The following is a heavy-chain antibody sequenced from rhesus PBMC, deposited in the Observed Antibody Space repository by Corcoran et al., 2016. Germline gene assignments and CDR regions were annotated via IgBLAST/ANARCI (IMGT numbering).Heavy chain of an antibody. CDR3: ARGVGYSYSFDY. Sequence: QVQLQESGPGLVKPSEILSLTCAVSGYSISSGYGWSWIRQPPGKGLEWIGYIGGSSGTTNYNPSLKSRVTISKDTSKNQFSLKLSSVTAADTAVYYCARGVGYSYSFDYWGQGVLVTVSS. CDR2: IGGSSGTT. V-gene: IGHV4-127*01. CDR1: GYSISSGYG. D-gene: IGHD5-12*01. J-gene: IGHJ4*01.